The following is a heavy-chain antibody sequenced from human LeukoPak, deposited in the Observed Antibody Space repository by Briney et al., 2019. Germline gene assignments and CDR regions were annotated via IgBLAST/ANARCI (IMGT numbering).Heavy chain of an antibody. J-gene: IGHJ6*02. CDR2: ISAYNGNT. CDR1: GYTFTSYG. D-gene: IGHD3-10*01. V-gene: IGHV1-18*01. CDR3: ARDMGFLWFGESPYYYYGMDV. Sequence: ASVTVSFMASGYTFTSYGISWVRQAPGQGLEWMGWISAYNGNTNYAQKLQGRVTMTTDTSTSTAYMELRSLRSDDTAMYYCARDMGFLWFGESPYYYYGMDVWGQGTTVTVSS.